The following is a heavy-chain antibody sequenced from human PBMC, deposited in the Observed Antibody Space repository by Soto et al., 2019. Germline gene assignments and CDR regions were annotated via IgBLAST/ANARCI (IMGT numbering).Heavy chain of an antibody. Sequence: SETLSLTCTVSGGSISSGGYYWSWIRQHPGKGLEWIGYIYYSGSTYYNPSLKSRVTISVDTSKNQFSLKLSSVTAADTAVYYCARYDYGDSHFDYWGQGTLVTVSS. V-gene: IGHV4-31*03. D-gene: IGHD4-17*01. CDR1: GGSISSGGYY. J-gene: IGHJ4*02. CDR2: IYYSGST. CDR3: ARYDYGDSHFDY.